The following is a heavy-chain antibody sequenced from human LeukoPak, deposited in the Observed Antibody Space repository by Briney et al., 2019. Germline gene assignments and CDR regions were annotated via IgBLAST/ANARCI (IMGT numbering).Heavy chain of an antibody. V-gene: IGHV1-2*02. D-gene: IGHD1-26*01. CDR3: ARGRGSYSFDY. CDR2: INPNSGDT. J-gene: IGHJ4*02. Sequence: ASVKVSCKASGYTFTGYYMYRVRQAPGQGLEWMGWINPNSGDTNYAQKFQGSVTMTRDTSISTAYMELSRLRSDDTAVYYCARGRGSYSFDYWGQGTLVTVSS. CDR1: GYTFTGYY.